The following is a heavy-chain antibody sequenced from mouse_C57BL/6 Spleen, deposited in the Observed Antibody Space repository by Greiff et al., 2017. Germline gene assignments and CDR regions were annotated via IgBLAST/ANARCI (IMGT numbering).Heavy chain of an antibody. D-gene: IGHD2-4*01. V-gene: IGHV7-3*01. CDR2: IRNKANGYTT. CDR1: GFTFTDYY. Sequence: EVKLVESGGGLVQPGGSLSLSCAASGFTFTDYYMSWVRQPPGKALEWLGFIRNKANGYTTEYSASVKGRFTISRDNYQSILYLQMNALRAEDSATYYCGRAYYDYDDRGFAYWGQGTLVTVSA. J-gene: IGHJ3*01. CDR3: GRAYYDYDDRGFAY.